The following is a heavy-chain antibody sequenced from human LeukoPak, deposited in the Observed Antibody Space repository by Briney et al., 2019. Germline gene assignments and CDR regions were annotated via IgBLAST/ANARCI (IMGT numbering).Heavy chain of an antibody. CDR1: GFTFRSYW. D-gene: IGHD5-18*01. CDR3: ARGSEGGYTYGVDY. Sequence: GGSLRLSCAASGFTFRSYWMSWVRRAPGKGLEWEANIKQDGSDKYYVDSVKGRFTISRDNSKNSLYLQMNSLRAEDTAVYYCARGSEGGYTYGVDYWGQGTLVTVSS. CDR2: IKQDGSDK. J-gene: IGHJ4*02. V-gene: IGHV3-7*01.